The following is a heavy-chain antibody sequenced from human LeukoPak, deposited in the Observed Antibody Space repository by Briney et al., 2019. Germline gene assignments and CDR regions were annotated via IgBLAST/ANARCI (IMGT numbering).Heavy chain of an antibody. CDR3: AREVGYSSPNWFDP. CDR1: GGSISSYY. V-gene: IGHV4-59*01. J-gene: IGHJ5*02. D-gene: IGHD6-19*01. CDR2: IYYSGST. Sequence: SETLSLTCTVSGGSISSYYWSWIRQPPGKGLEWIGYIYYSGSTNYNPSLKSRVTISVDTSKNQFSLKLSSVTAADTAVYYCAREVGYSSPNWFDPWGQGTLVTVSS.